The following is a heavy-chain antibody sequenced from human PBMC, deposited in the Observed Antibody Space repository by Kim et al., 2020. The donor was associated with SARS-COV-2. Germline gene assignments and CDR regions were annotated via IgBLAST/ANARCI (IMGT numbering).Heavy chain of an antibody. V-gene: IGHV1-69*13. CDR3: ARGYCSGGSCYYYGMDV. J-gene: IGHJ6*02. CDR1: GGTFSSYA. CDR2: IIPIFGTA. D-gene: IGHD2-15*01. Sequence: SVKVSCKASGGTFSSYAISWVRQAPGQGLEWMGGIIPIFGTANYAQKFQGRVTITADESTSTAYMELSSLRSEDTAVYYCARGYCSGGSCYYYGMDVWGQGTTVTVSS.